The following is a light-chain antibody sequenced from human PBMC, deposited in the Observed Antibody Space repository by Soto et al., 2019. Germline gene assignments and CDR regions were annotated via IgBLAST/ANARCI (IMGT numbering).Light chain of an antibody. CDR3: QLYGSSPYT. J-gene: IGKJ2*01. V-gene: IGKV3-20*01. CDR2: GAS. Sequence: EIVLTQSPGTLSLSPGERATLSCRASQSVSNSYLAWYQQKPGQAPRILIYGASKRATGIPDRFSGSGSGTDFTLTISRLEPEDFAVYYCQLYGSSPYTFGQGTKLEIK. CDR1: QSVSNSY.